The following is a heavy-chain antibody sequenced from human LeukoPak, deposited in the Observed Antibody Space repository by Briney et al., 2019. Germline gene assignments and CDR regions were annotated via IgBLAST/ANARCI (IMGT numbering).Heavy chain of an antibody. V-gene: IGHV3-30*04. J-gene: IGHJ3*02. CDR3: ARGIGYYGSGENDAFDI. Sequence: GGSLRLSCAASGSTFSNYAMHWVRQAPGKGLEWVAVISYDGSDNYYADSVKGRFTISRDSSKSTLYLQMNSLRAGLTAVYYCARGIGYYGSGENDAFDIWGQGTMVTVSS. D-gene: IGHD3-10*01. CDR1: GSTFSNYA. CDR2: ISYDGSDN.